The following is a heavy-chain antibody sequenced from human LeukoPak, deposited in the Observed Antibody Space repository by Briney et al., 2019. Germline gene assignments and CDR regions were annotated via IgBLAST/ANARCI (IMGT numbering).Heavy chain of an antibody. CDR2: IYPGDSDT. Sequence: AESPKISCKGSGYSFTSYWIAWVRQMPGKGLEWMGIIYPGDSDTRYSPSFQGQVTISADKSIGTAYMQWSSLKASDTAMYYCARRYSDSQIDYWGQGALVTVSS. CDR1: GYSFTSYW. CDR3: ARRYSDSQIDY. J-gene: IGHJ4*02. D-gene: IGHD4-11*01. V-gene: IGHV5-51*01.